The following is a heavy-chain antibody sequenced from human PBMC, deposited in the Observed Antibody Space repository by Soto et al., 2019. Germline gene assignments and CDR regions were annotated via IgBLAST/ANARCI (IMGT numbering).Heavy chain of an antibody. D-gene: IGHD1-20*01. CDR1: GFTFISYG. V-gene: IGHV3-30*18. CDR2: ISYDGSNK. J-gene: IGHJ4*02. CDR3: AKDQGITGTTAPDY. Sequence: WVSLRLSCAASGFTFISYGMHWVRQAPGKGLEWVAVISYDGSNKYYADSVKGRFTISRDNSKNTLYLQMNSLRAEDTAVYYCAKDQGITGTTAPDYWGQGTLVTVSS.